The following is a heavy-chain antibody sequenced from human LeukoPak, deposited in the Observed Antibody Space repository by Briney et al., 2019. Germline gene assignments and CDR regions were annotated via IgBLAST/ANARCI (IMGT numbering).Heavy chain of an antibody. Sequence: GGSLRLSCVASGFSFSNYEMNWVRQAPGKGLEWVSVIYSGGSTYYADSVKGRFTISRDNSKNTLYLQMNSLRAEDTAVYYCVPYGDYESPDGFDIWGQGTMVTVSS. J-gene: IGHJ3*02. D-gene: IGHD4-17*01. CDR3: VPYGDYESPDGFDI. V-gene: IGHV3-66*01. CDR1: GFSFSNYE. CDR2: IYSGGST.